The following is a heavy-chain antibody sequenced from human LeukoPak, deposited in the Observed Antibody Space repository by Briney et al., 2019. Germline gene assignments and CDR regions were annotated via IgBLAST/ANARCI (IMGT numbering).Heavy chain of an antibody. CDR1: GGSISSGSYY. CDR3: ARGGPPTVTRFDY. J-gene: IGHJ4*02. D-gene: IGHD4-17*01. Sequence: SETLSLTYTVSGGSISSGSYYWSWIRQPAGKGLEWIGRIYTSGSTNYNPSLKSRVTISVDTSKNQFSLKLSSVTAADTAVYYCARGGPPTVTRFDYWGQGTLVTVSS. CDR2: IYTSGST. V-gene: IGHV4-61*02.